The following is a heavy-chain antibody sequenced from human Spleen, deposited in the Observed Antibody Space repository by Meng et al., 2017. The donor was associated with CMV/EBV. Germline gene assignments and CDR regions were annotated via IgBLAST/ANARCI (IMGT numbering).Heavy chain of an antibody. CDR1: GFTFSSYG. J-gene: IGHJ5*02. CDR3: ARGSFDP. CDR2: ISSGSSTI. Sequence: GESLKISCAASGFTFSSYGMHWVRQAPGKGLEWVSYISSGSSTIYYADSVKGRFTISRDNAKNSLYLQMNSLRAEDTAVYYCARGSFDPWGQGTLVTVSS. V-gene: IGHV3-48*04.